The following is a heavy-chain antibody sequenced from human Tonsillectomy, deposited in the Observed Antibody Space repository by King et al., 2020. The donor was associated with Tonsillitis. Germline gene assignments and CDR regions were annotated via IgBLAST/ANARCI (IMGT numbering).Heavy chain of an antibody. CDR2: IKQDGSEK. V-gene: IGHV3-7*04. CDR3: ARPAGDYDSSGYPLWGNYFDC. D-gene: IGHD3-22*01. Sequence: VQLVESGGGLVQPGGSLRLSCIASRFTFSSYWMTWVRQGPGNGLEWVANIKQDGSEKYYVDSVKGRFTISRDNAKNSLYLQMNSLRVDDTAVYYCARPAGDYDSSGYPLWGNYFDCWGQGTLVTVSS. CDR1: RFTFSSYW. J-gene: IGHJ4*02.